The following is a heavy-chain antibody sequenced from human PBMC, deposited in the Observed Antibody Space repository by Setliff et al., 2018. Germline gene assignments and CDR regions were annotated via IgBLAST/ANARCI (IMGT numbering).Heavy chain of an antibody. CDR3: VPGRGS. D-gene: IGHD6-25*01. CDR1: GFRFSDLY. CDR2: IKEDGTER. Sequence: PGGSLRLSCAASGFRFSDLYMSWVRQAPGKGLEWVANIKEDGTERNYVDSVKGRFIISRDNARNSLFLQLTSLRAEDTAVFYCVPGRGSWGQGALVTVSS. J-gene: IGHJ5*02. V-gene: IGHV3-7*01.